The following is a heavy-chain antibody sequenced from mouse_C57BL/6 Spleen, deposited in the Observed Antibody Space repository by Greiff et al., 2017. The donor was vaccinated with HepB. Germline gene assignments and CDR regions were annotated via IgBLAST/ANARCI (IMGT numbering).Heavy chain of an antibody. CDR1: GYTFTDYE. D-gene: IGHD1-1*01. J-gene: IGHJ2*01. V-gene: IGHV1-15*01. CDR2: IDPETGGT. CDR3: TRSGKITDFDY. Sequence: VKLQQSGAELVRPGASVTLSCKASGYTFTDYEMHWVKQTPVHGLEWIGAIDPETGGTAYNQKFKGKAILTADKSSSTAYMELRSLTSEDSAVYYCTRSGKITDFDYWGQGTTLTVSS.